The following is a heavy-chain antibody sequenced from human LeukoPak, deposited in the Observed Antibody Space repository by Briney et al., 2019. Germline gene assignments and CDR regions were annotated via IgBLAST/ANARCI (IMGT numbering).Heavy chain of an antibody. Sequence: PSETLSLTCAVYGGSFSGYYWSWIRQPPGKGLEWIGEINHSGSTNYNPSLKSRVTISVDTSKNQFSLKLSSVTAADTAVYYCARVLTPRYSYGYDYWGQGTLVTVSS. J-gene: IGHJ4*02. V-gene: IGHV4-34*01. D-gene: IGHD5-18*01. CDR3: ARVLTPRYSYGYDY. CDR2: INHSGST. CDR1: GGSFSGYY.